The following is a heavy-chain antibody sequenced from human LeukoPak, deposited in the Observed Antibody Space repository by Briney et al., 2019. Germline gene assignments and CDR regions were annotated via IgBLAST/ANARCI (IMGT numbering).Heavy chain of an antibody. J-gene: IGHJ5*02. Sequence: PSETLSLTCAVYGGSFSGYYWSWIRQPPGKGLEWIGEINHSGSTNYNPSLKSRVTISVDTSKNQFSLKLSSVTAADTAVYYCATHPDYYDSSGYNNWFDPWGQGTLVTVSS. CDR1: GGSFSGYY. CDR3: ATHPDYYDSSGYNNWFDP. CDR2: INHSGST. D-gene: IGHD3-22*01. V-gene: IGHV4-34*01.